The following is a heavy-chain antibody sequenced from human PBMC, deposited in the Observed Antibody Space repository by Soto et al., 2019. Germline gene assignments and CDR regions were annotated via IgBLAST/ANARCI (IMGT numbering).Heavy chain of an antibody. D-gene: IGHD6-19*01. Sequence: GESLKISCKGSGYSFTSYWIGWVRQMPGKGLEWMGIIYPGDSDTRYSPSFQGQVTISAEKSISTAYLQWSSLKASDTAMYYCARPGSGYSSGWRAFDIWGQGTMVTVSS. CDR2: IYPGDSDT. J-gene: IGHJ3*02. V-gene: IGHV5-51*01. CDR3: ARPGSGYSSGWRAFDI. CDR1: GYSFTSYW.